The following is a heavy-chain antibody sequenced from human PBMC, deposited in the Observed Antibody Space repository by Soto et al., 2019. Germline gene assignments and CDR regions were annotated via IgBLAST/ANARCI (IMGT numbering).Heavy chain of an antibody. CDR2: ISYDGSNK. D-gene: IGHD6-6*01. CDR3: AKGPMAARPLSGPYFDY. J-gene: IGHJ4*02. Sequence: GGALRLSCAASGFTFSSYGMHWVRQAPGKGLEWVAVISYDGSNKYYADSVKGRFTISRDNSKNTLYLQMNSLRAEDTAVYYCAKGPMAARPLSGPYFDYWGQGTLVTVSS. CDR1: GFTFSSYG. V-gene: IGHV3-30*18.